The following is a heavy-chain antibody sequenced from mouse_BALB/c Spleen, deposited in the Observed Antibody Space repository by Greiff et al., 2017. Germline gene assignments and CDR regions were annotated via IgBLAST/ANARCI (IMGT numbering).Heavy chain of an antibody. D-gene: IGHD2-10*02. CDR1: GFAFSSYD. CDR3: ARHGYGNRYAMDY. V-gene: IGHV5-12-1*01. Sequence: EVKLVESGGGLVKPGGSLKLSCAASGFAFSSYDMSWVRQTPEKRLEWVAYISSGGGSTYYPDTVKGRFTISRDNAKNTLYLQMSSLKSDDTAMYYCARHGYGNRYAMDYWGQGTSVTVSS. J-gene: IGHJ4*01. CDR2: ISSGGGST.